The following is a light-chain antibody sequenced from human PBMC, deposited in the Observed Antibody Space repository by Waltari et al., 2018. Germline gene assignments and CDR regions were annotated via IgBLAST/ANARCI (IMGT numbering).Light chain of an antibody. CDR2: RNN. V-gene: IGLV1-47*01. CDR1: SSNIGDNY. J-gene: IGLJ3*02. CDR3: AAWDDSLSGWV. Sequence: QSVLTQLPSASGTPGQGVTISCSGSSSNIGDNYVYWYQQFPGTSPKLLIHRNNQRPSGVPDRSSGSKSGTSAFLVISGLRSEDEADYHCAAWDDSLSGWVFGGGTKVTVL.